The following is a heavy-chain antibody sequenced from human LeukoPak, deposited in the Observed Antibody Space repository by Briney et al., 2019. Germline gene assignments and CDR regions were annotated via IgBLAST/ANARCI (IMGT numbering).Heavy chain of an antibody. D-gene: IGHD6-13*01. CDR3: ARQTAGTGFLDY. Sequence: SETLSLTCTVSGGSISSGSYYYNWIRQPAGKGLEWIGRIYTSGSTSYNPSLKSRVTISVDASKSQFSLRLSSVTAADTAVYSCARQTAGTGFLDYWGQGTLVAVSS. V-gene: IGHV4-61*02. CDR2: IYTSGST. J-gene: IGHJ4*02. CDR1: GGSISSGSYY.